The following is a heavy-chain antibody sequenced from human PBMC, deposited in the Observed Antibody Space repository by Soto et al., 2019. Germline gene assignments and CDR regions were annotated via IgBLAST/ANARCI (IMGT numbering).Heavy chain of an antibody. Sequence: PGGSLRLSCAASGFTFSAYSMNWVRQAPGKGLEWVSFIGSTGSVTHYAASVMGRSTISRDNSKNTLYLQMNSLRAEDTAVYYCARDPGVLRFLEWPLDGMDVWGQGTTVTVSS. V-gene: IGHV3-48*01. J-gene: IGHJ6*02. CDR1: GFTFSAYS. CDR3: ARDPGVLRFLEWPLDGMDV. D-gene: IGHD3-3*01. CDR2: IGSTGSVT.